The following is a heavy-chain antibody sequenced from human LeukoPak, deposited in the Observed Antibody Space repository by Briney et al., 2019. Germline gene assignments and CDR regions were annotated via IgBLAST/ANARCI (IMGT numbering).Heavy chain of an antibody. CDR1: GLSVSSNY. D-gene: IGHD3-10*01. V-gene: IGHV3-66*02. J-gene: IGHJ4*02. CDR2: IDTDGSR. Sequence: GSLILSCAASGLSVSSNYMTWVRQDPGKGLQWVSVIDTDGSRYYADSVKGRFTISRDNSKNTVYLQMNSLRSEDTAVYYCARVDTGRGGGWVPFDYWGQGTLVTVSS. CDR3: ARVDTGRGGGWVPFDY.